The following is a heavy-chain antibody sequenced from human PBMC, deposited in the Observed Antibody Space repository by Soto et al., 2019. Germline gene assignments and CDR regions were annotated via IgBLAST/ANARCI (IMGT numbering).Heavy chain of an antibody. V-gene: IGHV3-23*01. CDR3: AKDLYIMGATPRGAWFDP. CDR2: VSGRGGST. Sequence: EVQLLESGGGLVQPGGSLRLSCAASGFTFSSYVMTWVRQAPGKGLEWVSAVSGRGGSTYYAHSVKGRFTISRDNSKNTLYLQMTSLGAEDTAVYYCAKDLYIMGATPRGAWFDPWGQGTLVTVSS. J-gene: IGHJ5*02. D-gene: IGHD1-26*01. CDR1: GFTFSSYV.